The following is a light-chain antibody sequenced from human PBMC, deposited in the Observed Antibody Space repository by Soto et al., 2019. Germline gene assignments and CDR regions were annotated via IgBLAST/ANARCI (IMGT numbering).Light chain of an antibody. Sequence: EIVMTQSPATLSVSPGERVTLSCRASQSVNNNLAWYQQKPGQAPRLLISGASTGATGIPARFSGSGSGTEFTLTISSLQSEDFAVYYCQQYNNWPRTFGQGTKVEIK. V-gene: IGKV3-15*01. CDR3: QQYNNWPRT. J-gene: IGKJ1*01. CDR2: GAS. CDR1: QSVNNN.